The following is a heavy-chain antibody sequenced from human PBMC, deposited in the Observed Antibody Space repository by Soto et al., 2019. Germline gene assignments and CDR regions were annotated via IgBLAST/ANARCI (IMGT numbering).Heavy chain of an antibody. Sequence: QVQLVESGGGVVQPGRSLRLSCAASGFTFSSYGMHWVRQAPGKGLEWVAVISYDGSNKYYADSVKGRFTISRDNSKNTLYLQMNSLRAEDTAVYYCAWWKSGYYRFDYWGQGTLVTVSS. D-gene: IGHD3-22*01. CDR2: ISYDGSNK. CDR1: GFTFSSYG. V-gene: IGHV3-30*03. CDR3: AWWKSGYYRFDY. J-gene: IGHJ4*02.